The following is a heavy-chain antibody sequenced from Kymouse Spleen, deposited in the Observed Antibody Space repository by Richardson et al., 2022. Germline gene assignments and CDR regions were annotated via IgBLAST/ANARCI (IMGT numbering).Heavy chain of an antibody. D-gene: IGHD1-7*01. CDR2: ISWNSGSI. CDR3: TITGTTGMDV. Sequence: EVQLVESGGGLVQPGRSLRLSCAASGFTFDDYAMHWVRQAPGKGLEWVSGISWNSGSIGYADSVKGRFTISRDNAKNSLYLQMNSLRAEDTALYYCTITGTTGMDVWGQGTTVTVSS. V-gene: IGHV3-9*01. J-gene: IGHJ6*02. CDR1: GFTFDDYA.